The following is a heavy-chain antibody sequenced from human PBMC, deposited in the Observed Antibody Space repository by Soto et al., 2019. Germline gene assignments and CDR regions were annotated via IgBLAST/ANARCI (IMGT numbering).Heavy chain of an antibody. CDR2: IIPIFGTA. CDR3: ARDRGPSSGYYPSSFDP. V-gene: IGHV1-69*12. CDR1: GGTFSSYA. Sequence: QVQLVQSGAEVKKPGSSVKVSCKASGGTFSSYAITWVRQAPGQGLEWMGGIIPIFGTANYAQKFQGRVTITADETTSTAYMELSSVRSEDTAVYYCARDRGPSSGYYPSSFDPWGQGTLVTVAS. J-gene: IGHJ5*02. D-gene: IGHD3-22*01.